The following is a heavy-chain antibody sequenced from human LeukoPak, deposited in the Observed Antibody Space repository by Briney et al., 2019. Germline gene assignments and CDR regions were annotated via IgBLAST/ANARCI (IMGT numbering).Heavy chain of an antibody. CDR3: ARDSLRSGYEGGVTDAFDI. D-gene: IGHD3-22*01. CDR2: INWNGGST. J-gene: IGHJ3*02. Sequence: GGSLRLSCAASGFTFDDYGMSWVRQAPGKGLEWVSGINWNGGSTGYADSAKGRFTISRDNAKNSLYLQMNSLRAEDTALYYCARDSLRSGYEGGVTDAFDIWGQGTMVTVSS. CDR1: GFTFDDYG. V-gene: IGHV3-20*04.